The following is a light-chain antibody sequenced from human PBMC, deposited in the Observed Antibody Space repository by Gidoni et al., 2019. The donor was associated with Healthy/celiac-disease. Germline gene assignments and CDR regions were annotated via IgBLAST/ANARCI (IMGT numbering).Light chain of an antibody. CDR1: KLGDKY. V-gene: IGLV3-1*01. J-gene: IGLJ2*01. CDR2: QDS. CDR3: QAWDSRTYVV. Sequence: SYELTQPPSVSVSPGQTASITCSGDKLGDKYACWYQQKPGQSPVLVIYQDSKRPSGIPERFSGSNSGNTATLTISGTQAMDEADYYCQAWDSRTYVVFGGGTKLTVL.